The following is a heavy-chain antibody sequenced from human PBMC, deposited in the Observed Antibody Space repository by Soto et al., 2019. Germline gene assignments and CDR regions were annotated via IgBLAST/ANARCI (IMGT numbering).Heavy chain of an antibody. D-gene: IGHD3-10*01. CDR1: GYTFTSYA. J-gene: IGHJ4*02. V-gene: IGHV1-3*01. CDR3: ARGLGGSGSYSDY. CDR2: INAGNGNT. Sequence: QVQLVQSGAEVKKPGASVKVSCKASGYTFTSYAMHWVRQAPGQRLEWMGWINAGNGNTKYSQKFQGRVTITRDTTASTAYMELSSLRSEDTAVYYCARGLGGSGSYSDYWGQGTLVTVSS.